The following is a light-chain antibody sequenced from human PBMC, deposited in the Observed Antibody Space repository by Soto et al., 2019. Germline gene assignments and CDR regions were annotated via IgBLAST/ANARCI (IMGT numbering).Light chain of an antibody. CDR2: EDI. J-gene: IGLJ1*01. CDR3: YTYAGGSTYL. V-gene: IGLV2-23*01. CDR1: SSDVGSYSL. Sequence: NQPAYGYWVAVRGRPISSTRTSSDVGSYSLLSWYQHHPGKAPKLIIYEDIKGPSGVSNRFSGSKSGNTASLRISGLQAEDEADYYCYTYAGGSTYLFGTGAKAT.